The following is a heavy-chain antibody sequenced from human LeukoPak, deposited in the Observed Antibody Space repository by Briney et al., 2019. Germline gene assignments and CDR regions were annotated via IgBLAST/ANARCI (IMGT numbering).Heavy chain of an antibody. D-gene: IGHD4-23*01. J-gene: IGHJ3*02. CDR1: RYTFTSYG. CDR3: ARDLTVVTPDAFDI. CDR2: ISGDNGDT. V-gene: IGHV1-18*04. Sequence: ASVKVSCKASRYTFTSYGISWVRQAPGQGLEWMGWISGDNGDTNYAQKLQGRVTMTTDTSTSTAYMELRSLRSDDTAVYYCARDLTVVTPDAFDIWGQGTMVTVSS.